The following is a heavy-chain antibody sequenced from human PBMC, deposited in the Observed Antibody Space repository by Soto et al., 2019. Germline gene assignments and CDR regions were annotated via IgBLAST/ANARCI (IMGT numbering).Heavy chain of an antibody. V-gene: IGHV3-33*01. J-gene: IGHJ4*02. Sequence: GGSLRLSCAASGFTFSSYGMHWVRQAPGKGLEWVAVIWYDGSNKYYADSVKGRFTISRDNSKNTLYLQMNSLRAEDTAVYYCARGLESAAGILGTLFDYWGQGTLVTVSS. CDR1: GFTFSSYG. CDR3: ARGLESAAGILGTLFDY. CDR2: IWYDGSNK. D-gene: IGHD6-13*01.